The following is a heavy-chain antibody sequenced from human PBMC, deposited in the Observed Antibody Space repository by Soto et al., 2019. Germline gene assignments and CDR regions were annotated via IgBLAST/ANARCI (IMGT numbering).Heavy chain of an antibody. CDR1: GTTFSSSA. CDR3: AKQGFWSSYQYYYYYYYMDV. CDR2: ISGNGVST. V-gene: IGHV3-23*01. D-gene: IGHD3-3*01. J-gene: IGHJ6*03. Sequence: GGSLRLSCATSGTTFSSSAMSWVRQAPGKGLEWVSAISGNGVSTNYADSVKGRFTISRDKSKNTLYLQMESLRAEDTAIYYCAKQGFWSSYQYYYYYYYMDVWGKGTTVTVSS.